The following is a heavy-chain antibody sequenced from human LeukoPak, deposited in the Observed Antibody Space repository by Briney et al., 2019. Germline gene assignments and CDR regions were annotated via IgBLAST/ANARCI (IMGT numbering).Heavy chain of an antibody. CDR2: ISGSTSST. V-gene: IGHV3-23*01. CDR1: GFVFSTYA. Sequence: GGSLRLSCAASGFVFSTYAMTWVRQVPGKGLEWVSLISGSTSSTYYADAVKGRLTISRDNSRNTLYLQMNSLRPEDTAVYYCAKFHRLLVGPTLYDYWGQGTLVTVSS. J-gene: IGHJ4*02. D-gene: IGHD1-26*01. CDR3: AKFHRLLVGPTLYDY.